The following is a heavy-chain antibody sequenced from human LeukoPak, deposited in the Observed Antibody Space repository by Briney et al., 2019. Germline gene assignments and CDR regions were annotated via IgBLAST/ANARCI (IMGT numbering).Heavy chain of an antibody. CDR3: AKDSPPSPRRGLPDAFDI. CDR2: ISYDGSNK. V-gene: IGHV3-30*18. D-gene: IGHD4-11*01. Sequence: GGSLRLSCAASGFTFSSYGMHWVRRAPSKGLEWVAVISYDGSNKYYADSVKGRFTISRDNSKNTLYLQMNSLRAEDTAVYYCAKDSPPSPRRGLPDAFDIWGQGTMVTVSS. CDR1: GFTFSSYG. J-gene: IGHJ3*02.